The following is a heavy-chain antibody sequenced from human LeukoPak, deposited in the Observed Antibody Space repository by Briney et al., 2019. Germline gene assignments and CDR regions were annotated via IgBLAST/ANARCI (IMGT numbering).Heavy chain of an antibody. CDR1: GYTFTGYY. CDR3: ARSSSAYYYEFDY. V-gene: IGHV1-2*04. D-gene: IGHD3-22*01. Sequence: GASVKVSCKASGYTFTGYYMHWVRQAPGQGLEWMGWINPNSGGTNYAQKFQGWVTMTRDTSISTAYMELSRLRSDDTAVYYCARSSSAYYYEFDYWGQGTLVTVSS. J-gene: IGHJ4*02. CDR2: INPNSGGT.